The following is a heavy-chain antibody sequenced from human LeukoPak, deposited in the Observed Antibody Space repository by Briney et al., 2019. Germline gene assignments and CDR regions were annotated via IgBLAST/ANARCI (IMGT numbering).Heavy chain of an antibody. CDR3: ARVRVPSAENDAFDI. V-gene: IGHV4-31*03. D-gene: IGHD2-15*01. J-gene: IGHJ3*02. CDR2: IFYRGRT. CDR1: GGSISSAGHY. Sequence: SETLSLTCTVSGGSISSAGHYWSWIRQQPGKGLQWIGYIFYRGRTFYNPSLKSRLNISVDTSTDQFSLKLCSVTAADTAVYYCARVRVPSAENDAFDIWGQGTMVTVSS.